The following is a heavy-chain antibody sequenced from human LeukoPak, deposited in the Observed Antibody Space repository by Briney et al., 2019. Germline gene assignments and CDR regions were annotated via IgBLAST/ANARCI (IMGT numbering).Heavy chain of an antibody. Sequence: SETLSLTCTVSGGSISSYYWSWIRQPPGKGLEWIGYIYYSGSTNYNPSLKSRVTISVDTSKNQFSLKLSSVTAADTAVYYCASRGGWLLYYYYGMDVWGQGTTVTVSS. CDR1: GGSISSYY. CDR3: ASRGGWLLYYYYGMDV. D-gene: IGHD3-9*01. J-gene: IGHJ6*02. CDR2: IYYSGST. V-gene: IGHV4-59*12.